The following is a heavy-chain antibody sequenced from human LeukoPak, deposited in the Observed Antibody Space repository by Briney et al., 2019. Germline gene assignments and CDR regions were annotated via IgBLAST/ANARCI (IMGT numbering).Heavy chain of an antibody. CDR2: IYWNDDK. D-gene: IGHD3-9*01. CDR3: AHIPYYDILTGFDY. Sequence: ESGPTLVKPTQTLTLTCTFSGFSLSTSGVGVGWIRQPPGKALEWPALIYWNDDKRYSPSLKSRLTITKDTSKNQVVLTMTNMDPVDTATYYCAHIPYYDILTGFDYWGQGTLVTVSS. V-gene: IGHV2-5*01. CDR1: GFSLSTSGVG. J-gene: IGHJ4*02.